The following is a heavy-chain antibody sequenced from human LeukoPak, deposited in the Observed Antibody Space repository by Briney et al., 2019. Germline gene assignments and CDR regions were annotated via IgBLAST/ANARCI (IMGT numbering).Heavy chain of an antibody. J-gene: IGHJ4*02. V-gene: IGHV4-34*01. D-gene: IGHD5-18*01. CDR2: INHSGSS. CDR3: AVAGYGRRFDY. CDR1: GVSFSGYY. Sequence: PSATLSLTCAVYGVSFSGYYWSWVRQPPGKGLEWIGEINHSGSSNYNPSLKGRVTISVDTSKNQFSLKLSSVTAADTAVYYCAVAGYGRRFDYWGQGTLVTVSS.